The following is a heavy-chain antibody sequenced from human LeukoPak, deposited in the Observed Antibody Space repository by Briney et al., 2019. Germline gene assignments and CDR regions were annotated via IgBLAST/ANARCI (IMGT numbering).Heavy chain of an antibody. V-gene: IGHV1-2*02. CDR1: GYTFTGYY. CDR3: ARDLEADSGYDLEY. D-gene: IGHD5-12*01. CDR2: INPNSGGT. J-gene: IGHJ4*02. Sequence: ASVKVSCKGSGYTFTGYYMHWVRQAPRQGLEWMGWINPNSGGTNYAQKYQGRVTMTRDTSISTAYMALSRLRSDDTAVYYCARDLEADSGYDLEYWGEGKLVTVSS.